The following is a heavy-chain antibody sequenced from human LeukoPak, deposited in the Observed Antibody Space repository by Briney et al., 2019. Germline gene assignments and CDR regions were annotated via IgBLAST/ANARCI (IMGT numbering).Heavy chain of an antibody. D-gene: IGHD3-22*01. J-gene: IGHJ4*02. CDR1: GFAFSTYV. V-gene: IGHV3-23*01. Sequence: GGSLRLSCVASGFAFSTYVMSWVRQAPGKGLEWVSVISDGGGTAYYADSVKGRFTISRDNSKNTLYLQMNSLRAEDTAIYYCARQGGYYYESSASYYFDYWGQGTLVTVSS. CDR2: ISDGGGTA. CDR3: ARQGGYYYESSASYYFDY.